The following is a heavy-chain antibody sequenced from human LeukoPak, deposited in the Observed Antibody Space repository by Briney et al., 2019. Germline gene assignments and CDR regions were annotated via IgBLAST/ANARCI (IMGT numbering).Heavy chain of an antibody. D-gene: IGHD6-13*01. CDR2: IHYSGST. J-gene: IGHJ4*02. Sequence: SETLSLTCTVSGGSISPYYWSWIRQPLGKGLEWIGYIHYSGSTNYNPSLKSRVTISMDTSKNHFSLKLSSVTAADTAVYYCARVGHIAAAGTYDYWGQGTLVTVSS. CDR1: GGSISPYY. V-gene: IGHV4-59*01. CDR3: ARVGHIAAAGTYDY.